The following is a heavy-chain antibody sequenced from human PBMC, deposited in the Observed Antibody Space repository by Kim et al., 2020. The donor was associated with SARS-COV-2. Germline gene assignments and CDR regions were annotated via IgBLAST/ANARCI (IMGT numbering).Heavy chain of an antibody. Sequence: YADSVKGRFTISRDNSKSTLYLQMNSLRAGDTAVYYCAKGASITTKHFDYWGQGTLVTVSS. V-gene: IGHV3-23*01. CDR3: AKGASITTKHFDY. D-gene: IGHD1-20*01. J-gene: IGHJ4*02.